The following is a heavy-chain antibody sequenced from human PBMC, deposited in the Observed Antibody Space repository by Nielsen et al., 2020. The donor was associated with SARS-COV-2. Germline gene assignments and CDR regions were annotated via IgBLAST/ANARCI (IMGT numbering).Heavy chain of an antibody. CDR1: GGSVSSGYY. CDR2: IYHSGST. Sequence: SETLSLTCTVSGGSVSSGYYWGWIRQPPGKGLEWIGSIYHSGSTYYNPSLKSRVTISVDTSKNQFSLKLSSVTAADTAVYYCARDSGWPSSWNWFDPWGQGTLVTVSS. D-gene: IGHD2-2*01. J-gene: IGHJ5*02. CDR3: ARDSGWPSSWNWFDP. V-gene: IGHV4-38-2*02.